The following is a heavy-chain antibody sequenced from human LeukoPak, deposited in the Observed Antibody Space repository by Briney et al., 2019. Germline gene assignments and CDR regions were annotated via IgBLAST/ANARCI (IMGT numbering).Heavy chain of an antibody. D-gene: IGHD1-26*01. Sequence: GGSLRLSCAASGLTFSTYVMYWVRQAPRKGLEWISTISSSGGSTYYADSVKGRFTISRDNSKNTLYLQMNSLRAEDTAVYYCASRSVGSSYHFDYWGQGTLVTVSS. CDR2: ISSSGGST. V-gene: IGHV3-23*01. J-gene: IGHJ4*02. CDR3: ASRSVGSSYHFDY. CDR1: GLTFSTYV.